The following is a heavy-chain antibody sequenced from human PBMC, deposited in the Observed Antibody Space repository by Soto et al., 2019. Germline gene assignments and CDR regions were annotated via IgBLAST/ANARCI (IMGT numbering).Heavy chain of an antibody. CDR2: ISSSSSTI. J-gene: IGHJ3*02. V-gene: IGHV3-48*01. Sequence: GGSLRLSCAASGFTFSSYSMNWVRQAPGKGLEWVSYISSSSSTIYYADSVKGRFTISRDNAKNSLYLQMNSLRAEDTAVYYCARAQVLLWFGELWHGAFDIWGQGTMVTVSS. D-gene: IGHD3-10*01. CDR3: ARAQVLLWFGELWHGAFDI. CDR1: GFTFSSYS.